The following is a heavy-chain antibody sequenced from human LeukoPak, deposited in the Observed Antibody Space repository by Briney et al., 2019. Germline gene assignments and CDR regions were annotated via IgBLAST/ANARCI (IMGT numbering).Heavy chain of an antibody. CDR1: GFTFSSYW. J-gene: IGHJ6*02. V-gene: IGHV3-7*01. CDR2: IKQDGSEK. Sequence: GSLRLSCAASGFTFSSYWMSWVRQAPGKGLEWVANIKQDGSEKYYVDSVKGRFTISRDNAKNSLYLQMNSLRAEDTAVYYCARDVLLWFGEYYYYGADVWGQGTTVTVSS. CDR3: ARDVLLWFGEYYYYGADV. D-gene: IGHD3-10*01.